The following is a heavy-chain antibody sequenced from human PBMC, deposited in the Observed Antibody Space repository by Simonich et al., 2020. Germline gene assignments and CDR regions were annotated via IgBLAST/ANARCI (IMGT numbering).Heavy chain of an antibody. Sequence: QVQLQQWGAGLLKPSETLSLTCAVYGGSFSGYYWSWNRQPPGKGLEWIGEINHSGSTNYNPSLKSRVTISVDTSKNQFSLKLSSVTAADTAVYYCARQIAARRDSEDVGGQGTTVTVSS. V-gene: IGHV4-34*01. CDR3: ARQIAARRDSEDV. J-gene: IGHJ6*02. CDR1: GGSFSGYY. D-gene: IGHD6-6*01. CDR2: INHSGST.